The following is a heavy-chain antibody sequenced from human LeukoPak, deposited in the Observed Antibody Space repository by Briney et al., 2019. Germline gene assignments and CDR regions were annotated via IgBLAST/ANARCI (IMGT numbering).Heavy chain of an antibody. Sequence: SETLSLTCAVYGGSFSGHYWSWIRQPPGKGLEWIGEINHSGSTNYNPSLKSRVTISVDTSKNQFSLKLSSVTAADTAVYYCAREEQLVFDYWGQGTLVTTSS. J-gene: IGHJ4*02. D-gene: IGHD6-6*01. CDR1: GGSFSGHY. V-gene: IGHV4-34*01. CDR2: INHSGST. CDR3: AREEQLVFDY.